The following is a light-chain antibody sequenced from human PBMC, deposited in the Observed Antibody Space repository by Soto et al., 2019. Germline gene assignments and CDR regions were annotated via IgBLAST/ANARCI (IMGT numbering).Light chain of an antibody. CDR3: ETWDRRTWV. V-gene: IGLV4-60*03. Sequence: QSVLTQSSSASGSLGSSVKLACTLSSGHKTYVIAWHQQQAGKAPRFLMKVESSGNYDRGSGVPDRFSASSSGSDRYLTISNLQSEDEADYYCETWDRRTWVFGGGTKLTVL. CDR2: VESSGNY. CDR1: SGHKTYV. J-gene: IGLJ2*01.